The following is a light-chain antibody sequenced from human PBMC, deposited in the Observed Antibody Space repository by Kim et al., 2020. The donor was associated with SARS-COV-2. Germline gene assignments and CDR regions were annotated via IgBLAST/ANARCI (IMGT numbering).Light chain of an antibody. CDR2: AAS. Sequence: DIQMTQSPSSLSASVGDRVTITCRASQGISNSLAWYQQKPGKAPKLLLYAASTLESGVPSRFSGSGSGTDYTLTISSLQAEDSATYYCQHYFNTPQTFGQGTKVDIK. V-gene: IGKV1-NL1*01. J-gene: IGKJ1*01. CDR1: QGISNS. CDR3: QHYFNTPQT.